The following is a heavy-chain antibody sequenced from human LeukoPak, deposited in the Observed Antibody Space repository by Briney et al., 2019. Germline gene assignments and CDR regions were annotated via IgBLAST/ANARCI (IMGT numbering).Heavy chain of an antibody. V-gene: IGHV4-4*07. CDR3: TRSLNNGAFDI. CDR2: IYPTRTP. J-gene: IGHJ3*02. Sequence: SETLSLTCTVSGDSISSYYWSWIRQPAGKGLEWIGRIYPTRTPNYTPSLKSRVTMSVDTSKTQFSLKLSSVTAADTAVYYCTRSLNNGAFDIWGQGTMVTVSS. CDR1: GDSISSYY. D-gene: IGHD1/OR15-1a*01.